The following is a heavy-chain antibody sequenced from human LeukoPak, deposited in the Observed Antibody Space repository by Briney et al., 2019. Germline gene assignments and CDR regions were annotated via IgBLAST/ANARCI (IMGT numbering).Heavy chain of an antibody. V-gene: IGHV4-34*01. Sequence: SETLSLTCTVSGGSISSYYWSWLRQPPGKGLEWIGEINHSGSTNYNPSLKSRVTISVDTSKNQFSLKLSSVTAADTAVYYCARKWNRRGWYLDYWGQGTLVTVSS. D-gene: IGHD6-19*01. CDR3: ARKWNRRGWYLDY. CDR1: GGSISSYY. CDR2: INHSGST. J-gene: IGHJ4*02.